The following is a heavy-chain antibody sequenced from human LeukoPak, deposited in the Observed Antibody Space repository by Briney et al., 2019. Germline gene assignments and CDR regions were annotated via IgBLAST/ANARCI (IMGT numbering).Heavy chain of an antibody. CDR1: GFTVSSNY. CDR2: IYSGGST. V-gene: IGHV3-66*01. D-gene: IGHD3-10*01. Sequence: PGGSLRLSCAASGFTVSSNYMSWVRQAPGKGLEWVSVIYSGGSTYYADSVKGRFTISRDNSKNTLYLQMNSLRAEDTAVYYCARGHSGSYSGDLNFDYWGQGTLVTVSS. J-gene: IGHJ4*02. CDR3: ARGHSGSYSGDLNFDY.